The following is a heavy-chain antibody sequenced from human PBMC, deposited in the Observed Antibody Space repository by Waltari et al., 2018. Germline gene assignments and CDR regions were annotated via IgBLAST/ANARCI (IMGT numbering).Heavy chain of an antibody. CDR2: INPNSGGT. CDR1: GYTFTGYY. CDR3: ARDHWITSVVVVAATHIPGDY. V-gene: IGHV1-2*06. Sequence: QVQLVQSGAEVKKPGASVKVSCKASGYTFTGYYMHWVRQAPGQGLEWMGRINPNSGGTNYAQKFQGRVTMTRDTSISTAYMELSRLRSDDTAVYYCARDHWITSVVVVAATHIPGDYWGQGTLVTVSS. D-gene: IGHD2-15*01. J-gene: IGHJ4*02.